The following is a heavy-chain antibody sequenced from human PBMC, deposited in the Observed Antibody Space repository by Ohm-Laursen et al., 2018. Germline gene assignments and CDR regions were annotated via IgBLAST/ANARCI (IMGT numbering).Heavy chain of an antibody. D-gene: IGHD2-2*01. CDR3: AKGRSEVVSAALNY. CDR1: GFTFSSYS. Sequence: SLRLSCTASGFTFSSYSMNWVRQAPGKGLEWVSSISSSSSYIYYADSVKGRFTVSRDISNNTVYLHMDSLGAEDTAVYYCAKGRSEVVSAALNYWGQGTLVTVSS. CDR2: ISSSSSYI. J-gene: IGHJ4*02. V-gene: IGHV3-21*04.